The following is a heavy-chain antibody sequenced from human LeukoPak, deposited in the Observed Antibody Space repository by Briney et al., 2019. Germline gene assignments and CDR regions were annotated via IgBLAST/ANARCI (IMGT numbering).Heavy chain of an antibody. J-gene: IGHJ5*02. V-gene: IGHV4-59*01. D-gene: IGHD2-21*02. CDR3: ARTACGGDCYSSIWFDP. CDR1: GGSISSYY. Sequence: SETLSLTCTVSGGSISSYYWSWIRQPPGKGLEWIGYIYYRGSTNYNPSLKSRVTISVDTSKNQFSLKLSSVTAADTAVYYCARTACGGDCYSSIWFDPWGQGTLVTVSS. CDR2: IYYRGST.